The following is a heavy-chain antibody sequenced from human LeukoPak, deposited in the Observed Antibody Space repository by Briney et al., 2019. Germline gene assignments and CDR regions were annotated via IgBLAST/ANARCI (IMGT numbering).Heavy chain of an antibody. CDR3: AKDQIAVAVYYFDY. D-gene: IGHD6-19*01. Sequence: GGSLRLSCAASGFTFSSYGMHWVRQAPGKGLEWVVVIWYDGSNKYYADSVKGRFTISRDNSKNTLYLQMNSLRAEDTAVYYCAKDQIAVAVYYFDYWGQGTLVTVSS. J-gene: IGHJ4*02. V-gene: IGHV3-33*06. CDR1: GFTFSSYG. CDR2: IWYDGSNK.